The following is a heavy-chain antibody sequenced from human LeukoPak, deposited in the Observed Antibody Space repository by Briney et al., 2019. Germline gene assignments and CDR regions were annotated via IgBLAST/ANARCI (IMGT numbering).Heavy chain of an antibody. Sequence: GGSLRLSCGASGFSFSIFSMNWVRQVPGKGLEWVSSIDNSATNIYYADSVRGRFTISRDNAKNSLYLEMNSLRVEDTAVYFCARDRGSGWYGDLGYWGQGTLVTVSA. CDR2: IDNSATNI. V-gene: IGHV3-21*06. CDR1: GFSFSIFS. D-gene: IGHD3-22*01. CDR3: ARDRGSGWYGDLGY. J-gene: IGHJ4*02.